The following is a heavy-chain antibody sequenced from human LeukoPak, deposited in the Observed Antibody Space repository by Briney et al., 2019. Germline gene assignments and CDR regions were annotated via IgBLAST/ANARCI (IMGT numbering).Heavy chain of an antibody. CDR3: AKDLQGGGWCADY. Sequence: QPGGSLRLSCAASGFTVSTNYMSWVRQAPGKGLEWVSIIYSAGNTYYADSVKGRFTISRDNSKNTLYLQMNSLRAEDTAVYYCAKDLQGGGWCADYWGQGTLVTVSS. V-gene: IGHV3-53*01. D-gene: IGHD2-21*01. J-gene: IGHJ4*02. CDR1: GFTVSTNY. CDR2: IYSAGNT.